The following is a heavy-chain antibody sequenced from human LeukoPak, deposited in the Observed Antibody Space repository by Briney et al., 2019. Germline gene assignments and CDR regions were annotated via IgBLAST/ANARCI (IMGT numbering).Heavy chain of an antibody. CDR1: GGSISSYY. Sequence: SETLSLTCTVSGGSISSYYWSWIRQPPGKGLEWIGYIYYSGSTNYNPSLKSRVTISVDTSKNQFSLKLSSVTAADTAVYYCARLGRTCWGIPMHFDYWGQGTLVTVSS. D-gene: IGHD7-27*01. CDR2: IYYSGST. J-gene: IGHJ4*02. V-gene: IGHV4-59*01. CDR3: ARLGRTCWGIPMHFDY.